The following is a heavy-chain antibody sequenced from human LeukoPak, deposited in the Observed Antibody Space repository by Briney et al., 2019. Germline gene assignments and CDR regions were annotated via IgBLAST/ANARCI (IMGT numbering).Heavy chain of an antibody. CDR2: IHSDGSRT. J-gene: IGHJ3*02. D-gene: IGHD3-10*01. CDR3: ARGGVGAFDI. CDR1: GLTFSSYW. V-gene: IGHV3-74*01. Sequence: QSGGSLRLSCAASGLTFSSYWMHWVRQAPGKGLVWVSHIHSDGSRTSYADPVKGRFTISRDNAKNTLYLQMNSLRAEDTAVYYCARGGVGAFDIWGQGTMVTVSS.